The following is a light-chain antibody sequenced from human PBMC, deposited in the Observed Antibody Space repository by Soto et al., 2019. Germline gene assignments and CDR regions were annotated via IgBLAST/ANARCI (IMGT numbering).Light chain of an antibody. V-gene: IGKV3-11*01. J-gene: IGKJ3*01. Sequence: EIVLTQSPATLSLSRVGRATVSCMASQSVNNYLAWYQQRPGQAPRLLIYDASNRATGIPARFSGSGSGTDFTLTISSLEPEDFAVYYCQHRNNRPFSFGPGTKVDIK. CDR3: QHRNNRPFS. CDR2: DAS. CDR1: QSVNNY.